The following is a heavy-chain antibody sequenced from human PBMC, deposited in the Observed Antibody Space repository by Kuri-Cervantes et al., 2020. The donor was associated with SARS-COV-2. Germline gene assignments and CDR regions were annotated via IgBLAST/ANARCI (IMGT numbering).Heavy chain of an antibody. Sequence: GGSLRLSCAASGFTFDDYGMSWVRQAPGKGLEWVSGINWNGGSTGYADSVKGRFTISRDNAKNSLYLQMNSLRAEDTAVYYCARGPDGELYYYYMDVWGKGTTVTVSS. CDR1: GFTFDDYG. CDR3: ARGPDGELYYYYMDV. V-gene: IGHV3-20*04. J-gene: IGHJ6*03. D-gene: IGHD1-26*01. CDR2: INWNGGST.